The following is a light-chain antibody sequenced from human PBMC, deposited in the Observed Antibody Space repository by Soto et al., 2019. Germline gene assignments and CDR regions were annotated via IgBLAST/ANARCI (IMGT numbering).Light chain of an antibody. V-gene: IGKV3-15*01. Sequence: EIVLTQSPGTRSLSPGGRATLSCRSSQSVSIHLAWYQQKPGQAPRLLIYDTSTRATGIPARFSGSGSGTEFTLTISNLQSEDFAVYYCQQYNNWPPITFGQGTRLEIK. CDR1: QSVSIH. CDR2: DTS. CDR3: QQYNNWPPIT. J-gene: IGKJ5*01.